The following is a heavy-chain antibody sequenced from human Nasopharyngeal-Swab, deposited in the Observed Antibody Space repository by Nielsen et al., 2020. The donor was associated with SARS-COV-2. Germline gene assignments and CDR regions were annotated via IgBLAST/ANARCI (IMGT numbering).Heavy chain of an antibody. D-gene: IGHD1-26*01. CDR2: IIPIFGTA. CDR3: ARLTKWELRIGVLYYYNGMDV. J-gene: IGHJ6*02. V-gene: IGHV1-69*13. Sequence: SSVTVSCKASGGTFSSYAIIWVRQAPGQGLEWMGGIIPIFGTANYAQKFQGRVTITADESTSTASMELSSLRSADTAVYYCARLTKWELRIGVLYYYNGMDVWGQGTTVTVSS. CDR1: GGTFSSYA.